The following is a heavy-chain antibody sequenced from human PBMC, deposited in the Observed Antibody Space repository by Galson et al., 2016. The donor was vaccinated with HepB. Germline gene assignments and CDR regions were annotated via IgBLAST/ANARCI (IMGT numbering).Heavy chain of an antibody. CDR3: TKHYDFWGDHNPFDY. J-gene: IGHJ4*02. V-gene: IGHV3-23*01. Sequence: SLRLSCAASGFTFSSYAMTWVRQPPGKGLEWVSGISARGGRTYYTDPVKGQFTITRDNSKNTLYLQMNSLRAEDTAEYYCTKHYDFWGDHNPFDYWGQGTLVTVSS. D-gene: IGHD3-3*01. CDR1: GFTFSSYA. CDR2: ISARGGRT.